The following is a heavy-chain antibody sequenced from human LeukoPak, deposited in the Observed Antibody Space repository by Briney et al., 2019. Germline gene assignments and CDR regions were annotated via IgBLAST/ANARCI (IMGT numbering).Heavy chain of an antibody. V-gene: IGHV1-18*01. D-gene: IGHD1-14*01. J-gene: IGHJ4*02. Sequence: ASVTVSCKASGGTFSSYAISWVRQAPGQGLEWMGWISAYNGNTNYAQKLQGRVTMTTDTSTSTAYMELRGLGSDDTAVYYCARASRGIQPSDYWGQGTLVTVSS. CDR2: ISAYNGNT. CDR3: ARASRGIQPSDY. CDR1: GGTFSSYA.